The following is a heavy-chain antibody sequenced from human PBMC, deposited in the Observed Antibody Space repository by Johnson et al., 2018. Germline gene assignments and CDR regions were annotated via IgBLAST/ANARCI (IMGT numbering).Heavy chain of an antibody. V-gene: IGHV3-23*04. Sequence: VQLVESGGGLAQPXGSQRLSCAASGFTLSSNAYAMSWVRQAPGKGLEWVSAISRDSPTTYYTDSVKGRFTISRDDSKNTLYLQMNSLRAEDTAIYYCARYVRGTTPPDYFDSWGQGTLVTVSS. J-gene: IGHJ4*02. CDR2: ISRDSPTT. CDR1: GFTLSSNAYA. CDR3: ARYVRGTTPPDYFDS. D-gene: IGHD3-10*02.